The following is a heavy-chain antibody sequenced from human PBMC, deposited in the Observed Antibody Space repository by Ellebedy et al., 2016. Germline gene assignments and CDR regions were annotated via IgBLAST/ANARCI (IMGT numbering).Heavy chain of an antibody. CDR3: ARDGSEWSRDY. CDR2: IYSGGST. J-gene: IGHJ4*02. Sequence: GGSLRLXCAASGFTVSSNYMSWVRQAPGKGLEWVSVIYSGGSTYHADSVKGRFIISRDNAKNSLFLQMNSLRVEDTAVYYCARDGSEWSRDYWGQGTLVTVSS. V-gene: IGHV3-53*01. D-gene: IGHD3-3*01. CDR1: GFTVSSNY.